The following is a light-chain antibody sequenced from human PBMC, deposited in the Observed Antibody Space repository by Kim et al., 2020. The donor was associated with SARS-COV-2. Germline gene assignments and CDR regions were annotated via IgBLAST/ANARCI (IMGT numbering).Light chain of an antibody. V-gene: IGKV3-11*01. CDR3: QQRSNWPRT. CDR1: QSVSYY. Sequence: EIVLTQSPAILSLSPGERATLSCRASQSVSYYLAWYQQKPGQAPRLLIYDVVNRATGIPARFSGSGSGTDFTLTISSLEPEDFAVYYCQQRSNWPRTFGQGTKVEIK. J-gene: IGKJ1*01. CDR2: DVV.